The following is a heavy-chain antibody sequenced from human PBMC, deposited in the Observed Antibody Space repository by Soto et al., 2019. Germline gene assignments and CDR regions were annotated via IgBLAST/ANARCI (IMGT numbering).Heavy chain of an antibody. V-gene: IGHV3-15*01. CDR1: GVTLSNAW. J-gene: IGHJ4*02. CDR2: LKTKTACGTT. D-gene: IGHD3-22*01. CDR3: TTGVIIDSSGYYLKRYRTPIDY. Sequence: GGSRRLPCTASGVTLSNAWMSWVRKARGKGKAWLGRLKTKTACGTTDYAAPVKGRFTISRDDSKNTLYLQMNSLKTEDTAVYYCTTGVIIDSSGYYLKRYRTPIDYWGQGSLVTVSS.